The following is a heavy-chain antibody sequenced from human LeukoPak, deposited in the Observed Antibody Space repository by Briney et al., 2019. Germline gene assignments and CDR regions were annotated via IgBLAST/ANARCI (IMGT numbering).Heavy chain of an antibody. Sequence: SETLSLTCAVYGGSFSGYYWSWIRQPPGKGREWIGEINHSGSTNYNPSLKSRVTISVDTSKNQFSLKLSSVTAADTAVYYCARVGRAAGRSYFGYWGQGTLVTVSS. D-gene: IGHD6-13*01. CDR3: ARVGRAAGRSYFGY. J-gene: IGHJ4*02. V-gene: IGHV4-34*01. CDR2: INHSGST. CDR1: GGSFSGYY.